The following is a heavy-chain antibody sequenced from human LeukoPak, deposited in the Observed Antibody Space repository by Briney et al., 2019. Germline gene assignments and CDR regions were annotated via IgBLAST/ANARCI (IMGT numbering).Heavy chain of an antibody. D-gene: IGHD6-6*01. Sequence: PGGSLSFYCAASGFTFSSYWMHWLRHAQGQGLVWVSRINSDGSSTTYEDSVKSRFTISRYNAKNTLYLQMNSLRAEDTAVYYCARRKQLESAYYYYGMDVWGQGTTVTVSS. V-gene: IGHV3-74*01. CDR3: ARRKQLESAYYYYGMDV. J-gene: IGHJ6*02. CDR1: GFTFSSYW. CDR2: INSDGSST.